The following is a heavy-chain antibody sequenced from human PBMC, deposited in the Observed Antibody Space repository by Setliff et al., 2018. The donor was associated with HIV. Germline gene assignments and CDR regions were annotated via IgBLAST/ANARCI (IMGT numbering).Heavy chain of an antibody. CDR3: ARDYYYLIGM. D-gene: IGHD3-10*01. Sequence: PSETLSLTCTVSGGSINNYFWSWIRQSPGRGLEWIGYIYYSGETNYNPSLKGRVSFSVDTSKNHFSLKLSSVTAADSAVYYCARDYYYLIGMWGQGTMVTVSS. J-gene: IGHJ3*02. CDR2: IYYSGET. CDR1: GGSINNYF. V-gene: IGHV4-59*01.